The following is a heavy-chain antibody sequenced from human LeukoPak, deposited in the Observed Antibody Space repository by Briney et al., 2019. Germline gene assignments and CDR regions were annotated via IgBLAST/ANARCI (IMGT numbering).Heavy chain of an antibody. CDR3: ARAPSSSTWNHYYIDY. CDR2: INSAGTST. V-gene: IGHV3-74*01. CDR1: GFTFSSYW. D-gene: IGHD6-13*01. Sequence: PGGSLRLSCAASGFTFSSYWMHWVRQVPGKGPVWVSRINSAGTSTSYADSLKGRFTISRDNAKNSLYLQMNSLRAEDTAVYYCARAPSSSTWNHYYIDYWGQRTLVTVSS. J-gene: IGHJ4*02.